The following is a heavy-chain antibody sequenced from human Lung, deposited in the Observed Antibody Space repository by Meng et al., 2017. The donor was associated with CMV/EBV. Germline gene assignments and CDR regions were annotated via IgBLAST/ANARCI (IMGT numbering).Heavy chain of an antibody. J-gene: IGHJ4*02. Sequence: LPDSGPRLVKPSGPRSPTCAVSGGSFSSRNWWSWVRQPPGKGLEWIGEIYHSGSTNYNPSLKSRVTISVDKSKNQFSLKLSSVTAADTAVYYCASFPPPGKQWLVTDYWGQGTLVTVSS. D-gene: IGHD6-19*01. V-gene: IGHV4-4*02. CDR1: GGSFSSRNW. CDR3: ASFPPPGKQWLVTDY. CDR2: IYHSGST.